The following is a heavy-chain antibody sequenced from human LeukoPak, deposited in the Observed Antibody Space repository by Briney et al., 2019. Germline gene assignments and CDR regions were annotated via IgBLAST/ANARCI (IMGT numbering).Heavy chain of an antibody. CDR1: GFTFTAYS. J-gene: IGHJ4*02. CDR2: IKEDGTDI. D-gene: IGHD2-15*01. V-gene: IGHV3-7*05. Sequence: GRSPRLSCAASGFTFTAYSMTWVRQAPGRGLEWVARIKEDGTDIHCVDSVKGRFTISRDNAKNSVYLQMNSLRAEDTAVYYCAREWWYLDYWGQGTLVTVSS. CDR3: AREWWYLDY.